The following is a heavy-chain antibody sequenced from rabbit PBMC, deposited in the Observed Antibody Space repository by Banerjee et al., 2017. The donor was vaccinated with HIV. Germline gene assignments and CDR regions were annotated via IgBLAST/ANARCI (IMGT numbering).Heavy chain of an antibody. D-gene: IGHD1-1*01. CDR2: IDAGFGAT. J-gene: IGHJ3*01. CDR3: VRNAYGASSGGYSYDL. V-gene: IGHV1S47*01. Sequence: QEQLKESGGGLVQPGGSLKLTCTASGFDFSSYGVSWVRQAPGKGLEWITYIDAGFGATNYATWVNGRFTISSHNAQNTLYLQLNSLTVADTATYFCVRNAYGASSGGYSYDLWGQGTLVTVS. CDR1: GFDFSSYG.